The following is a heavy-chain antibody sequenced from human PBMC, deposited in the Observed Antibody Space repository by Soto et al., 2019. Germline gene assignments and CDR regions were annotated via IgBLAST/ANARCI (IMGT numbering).Heavy chain of an antibody. CDR3: AREGEMPYYYYGLDV. CDR1: GYTFTTYG. J-gene: IGHJ6*02. D-gene: IGHD3-16*01. CDR2: ISGYNGHT. Sequence: QVQLVQSGAEVRKPGASVKVSCKASGYTFTTYGISWVRQAPGQGLEWMGWISGYNGHTKYAQKFQVRVIMTTDTSTSAVYMGLRSLRSDDTAVYYCAREGEMPYYYYGLDVWGQGTTVSVSS. V-gene: IGHV1-18*01.